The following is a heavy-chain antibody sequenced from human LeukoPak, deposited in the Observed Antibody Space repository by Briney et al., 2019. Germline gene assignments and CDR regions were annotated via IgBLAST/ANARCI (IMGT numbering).Heavy chain of an antibody. Sequence: PSETLSLTCAVYGGSFSGYYWSWTRQPPGKGLESIGEINHSGSTNYNPSLKSRVTISVDTSKNQFSLKLSSVTAADMAVYYCARGKRNYDILTGPDYWGQGTLVTVSS. D-gene: IGHD3-9*01. J-gene: IGHJ4*02. CDR2: INHSGST. CDR3: ARGKRNYDILTGPDY. V-gene: IGHV4-34*01. CDR1: GGSFSGYY.